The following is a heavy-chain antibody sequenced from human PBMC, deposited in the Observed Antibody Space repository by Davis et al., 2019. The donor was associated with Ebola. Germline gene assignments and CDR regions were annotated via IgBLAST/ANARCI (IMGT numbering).Heavy chain of an antibody. CDR2: INPSGGST. CDR3: ARGWSGSYYYYGMDV. J-gene: IGHJ6*02. Sequence: ASVKVSCKASGYTFTSYYMHWVRQAPGQGLEWMGIINPSGGSTSYAQKLQGRVTMTTDTSTSTAYMELRSLRSDDTAVYYCARGWSGSYYYYGMDVWGQGTTVTVSS. V-gene: IGHV1-46*01. CDR1: GYTFTSYY. D-gene: IGHD1-26*01.